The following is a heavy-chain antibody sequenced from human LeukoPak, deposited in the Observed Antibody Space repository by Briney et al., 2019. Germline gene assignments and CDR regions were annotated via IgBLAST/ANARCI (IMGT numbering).Heavy chain of an antibody. D-gene: IGHD3-10*01. CDR1: GGTFSSYA. CDR3: ARELYGSGSPFDY. J-gene: IGHJ4*02. V-gene: IGHV1-69*05. CDR2: IIPIFGTA. Sequence: ASVKASCKASGGTFSSYAISWVRQAPGQGLEWMGGIIPIFGTANYAQKFQGRVTITTDESTSTAYMELSSLRSEDTAVYYCARELYGSGSPFDYWGQGTLSPSPQ.